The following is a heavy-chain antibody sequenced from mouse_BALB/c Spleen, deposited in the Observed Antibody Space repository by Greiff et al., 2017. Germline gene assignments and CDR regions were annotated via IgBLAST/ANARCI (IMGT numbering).Heavy chain of an antibody. CDR2: IDPSDSYT. D-gene: IGHD1-1*01. CDR1: GYTFTSYW. Sequence: QVQLQQPGAELVKPGASVKLSCKASGYTFTSYWMHWVKQRPGQGLEWIGGIDPSDSYTNYNQKFKGKATLTVDKSSSTAYMQLSSLTSEDSAVYYCARWRRFTTVAFRMGYFDYWGQGTTLTVSS. J-gene: IGHJ2*01. V-gene: IGHV1-69*02. CDR3: ARWRRFTTVAFRMGYFDY.